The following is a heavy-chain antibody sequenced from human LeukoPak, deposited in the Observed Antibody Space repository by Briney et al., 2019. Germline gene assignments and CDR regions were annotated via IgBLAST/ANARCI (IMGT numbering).Heavy chain of an antibody. CDR3: AKGHTTGWHFFDY. Sequence: PGGSLRLSCAASGFTFSTYAMHWVRQAPGKGLEWVAVISLDGSNKLYADSVKGRFTISRENSKNPLYLQMNSLRGEDTAVYYCAKGHTTGWHFFDYWGQGTLVTVSS. D-gene: IGHD6-19*01. V-gene: IGHV3-30*18. CDR2: ISLDGSNK. J-gene: IGHJ4*02. CDR1: GFTFSTYA.